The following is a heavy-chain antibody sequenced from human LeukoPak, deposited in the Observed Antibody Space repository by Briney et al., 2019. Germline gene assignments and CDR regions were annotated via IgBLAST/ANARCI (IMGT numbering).Heavy chain of an antibody. V-gene: IGHV1-8*01. CDR2: MNPNSGNT. J-gene: IGHJ5*02. Sequence: GASVKVSCKASGYTFTSYDINWVRQATGQGLEWMGWMNPNSGNTGYAQKFQGGVTMTRNTSISTAYMELSSLRSEDTAVYYCARAQLLRWFDPWGQGTLVTVSS. D-gene: IGHD2-15*01. CDR3: ARAQLLRWFDP. CDR1: GYTFTSYD.